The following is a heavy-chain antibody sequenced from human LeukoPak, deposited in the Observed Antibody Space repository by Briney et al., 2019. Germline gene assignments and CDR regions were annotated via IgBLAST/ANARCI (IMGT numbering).Heavy chain of an antibody. Sequence: SETLSLTCAVSGGSFTGDYWTWIRQPPGKGLEWIGEIRNGGSTEYNPSLKSRVTIAIDTSNKQFSLKISSVTAADTAVYYCARGTHGVAPFRYYYYFGLDVWGQGTTVTVSS. V-gene: IGHV4-34*01. CDR1: GGSFTGDY. J-gene: IGHJ6*02. CDR3: ARGTHGVAPFRYYYYFGLDV. D-gene: IGHD2-15*01. CDR2: IRNGGST.